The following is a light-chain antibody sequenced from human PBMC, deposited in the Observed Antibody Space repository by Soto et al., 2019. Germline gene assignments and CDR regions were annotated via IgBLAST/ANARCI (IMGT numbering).Light chain of an antibody. J-gene: IGKJ5*01. CDR1: QSISSY. Sequence: DVQVTESPTSLSASVGGRVTINCRASQSISSYLNWYQQKPGKAPKLLIYAASSLQSGVPSRFSGSGSGTDFTLTIPSLQPEDFATYYCQQSYGTPITFGQGTLLEIK. V-gene: IGKV1-39*01. CDR3: QQSYGTPIT. CDR2: AAS.